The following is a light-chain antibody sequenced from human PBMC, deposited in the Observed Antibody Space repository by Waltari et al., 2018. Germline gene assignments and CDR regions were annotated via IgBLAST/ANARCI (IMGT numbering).Light chain of an antibody. CDR3: CSHAFTTFLA. CDR2: EVN. CDR1: ANDIGSRDL. Sequence: QSALTQPAAASGSPGQSITISGTGTANDIGSRDLGPWYQHLPGKSPRLIIYEVNKRPSGVSNRFSGSKSGNTASLTISGLQTGDEADYYCCSHAFTTFLAFGGGTSLTVL. J-gene: IGLJ2*01. V-gene: IGLV2-23*02.